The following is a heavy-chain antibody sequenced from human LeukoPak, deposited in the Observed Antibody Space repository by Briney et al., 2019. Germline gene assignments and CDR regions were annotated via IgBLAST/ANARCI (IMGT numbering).Heavy chain of an antibody. D-gene: IGHD5-12*01. CDR2: TRNKANRYTT. CDR3: ARGSDYDWRSFDN. V-gene: IGHV3-72*01. CDR1: GFTFGDYA. J-gene: IGHJ4*02. Sequence: GGSLRLSCTASGFTFGDYAMTWVRQAPGKGLEWVGRTRNKANRYTTEYAASVKGRFTVSRDDSKNSLYLQMNSLKTEDTAVYYCARGSDYDWRSFDNWGQGTLVTVSS.